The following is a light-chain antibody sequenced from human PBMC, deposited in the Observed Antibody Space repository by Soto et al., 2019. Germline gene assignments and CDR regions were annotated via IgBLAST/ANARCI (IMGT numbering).Light chain of an antibody. CDR2: SDN. CDR1: NSNIGDNS. CDR3: SSFTTSRFYV. J-gene: IGLJ1*01. Sequence: QSVLTQPPSASGTPGQVFTISCSGSNSNIGDNSVNWYQQLPGTAPKLLIYSDNRRPSGVPDRFSGSKSGTSASLAISGLQAEDEADYYCSSFTTSRFYVFGPGTKVTVL. V-gene: IGLV1-44*01.